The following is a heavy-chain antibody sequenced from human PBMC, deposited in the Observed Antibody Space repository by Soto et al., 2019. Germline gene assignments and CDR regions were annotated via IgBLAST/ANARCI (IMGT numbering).Heavy chain of an antibody. CDR3: AKDLRILGPQKI. J-gene: IGHJ4*02. CDR1: GFTVSSKY. CDR2: IQSGGPT. V-gene: IGHV3-53*01. Sequence: GGSLRLSCAASGFTVSSKYMSWVRQAPGKGLEWVSLIQSGGPTYYADSVKGRFTISRDNSKNTLYLQMNSLRAEDTAVYYCAKDLRILGPQKIWGQGTLVTVSS.